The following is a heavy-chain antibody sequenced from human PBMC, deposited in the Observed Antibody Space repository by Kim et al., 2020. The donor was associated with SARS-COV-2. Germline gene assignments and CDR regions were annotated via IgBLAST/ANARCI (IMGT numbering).Heavy chain of an antibody. J-gene: IGHJ3*01. CDR2: VYYTGST. CDR3: TRGPQTDSFDL. CDR1: GDSISSFS. Sequence: SETLSLTCTVSGDSISSFSWSWIRQPPGKGLEWIGYVYYTGSTHYSDSLQSRVTISRDTSKNQFSLRLTSVTAADTAVYFCTRGPQTDSFDLWGQGTIGTVS. V-gene: IGHV4-59*08.